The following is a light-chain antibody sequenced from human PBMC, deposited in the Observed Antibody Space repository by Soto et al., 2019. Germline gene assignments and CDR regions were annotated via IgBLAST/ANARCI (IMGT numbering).Light chain of an antibody. CDR2: VAS. CDR3: QQSFTNPLT. CDR1: QNIGRF. V-gene: IGKV1-39*01. Sequence: DIQMTQSPSSLSASVGDRVTITCRASQNIGRFLNWHQQTQGKAPNVLINVASTLRSGVPSRFSGSGSGTDFNLTINSLQPEDFETYFCQQSFTNPLTFGGGTKVDIK. J-gene: IGKJ4*01.